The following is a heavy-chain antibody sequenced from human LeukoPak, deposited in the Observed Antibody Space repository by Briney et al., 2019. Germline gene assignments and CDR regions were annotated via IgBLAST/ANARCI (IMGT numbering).Heavy chain of an antibody. D-gene: IGHD6-13*01. CDR2: ISWNSGSI. Sequence: GGSLRLSCAASGFTFDDYAMHWVRQAPGKGLEWVSGISWNSGSIGYADSVKGRFTISRDNAKNSLYLQMNNLRAEDMALYYCAKGTATGTTFRYPYMDVWGKGTTVTVSS. J-gene: IGHJ6*03. CDR1: GFTFDDYA. V-gene: IGHV3-9*03. CDR3: AKGTATGTTFRYPYMDV.